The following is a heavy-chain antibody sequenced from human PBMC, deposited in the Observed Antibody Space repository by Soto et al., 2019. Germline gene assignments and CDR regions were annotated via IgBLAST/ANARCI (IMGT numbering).Heavy chain of an antibody. CDR2: ISAYNGNT. Sequence: ASVKVSCKASGYTFPSYGITWVRQAPGQGLEWMAWISAYNGNTNYAQKFQGRVTMTTDTFTSTAYMELRSLRSDDTAVYYCARSRPYSSGWEPSDYWGQGTLVTVYS. D-gene: IGHD6-19*01. J-gene: IGHJ4*02. CDR3: ARSRPYSSGWEPSDY. CDR1: GYTFPSYG. V-gene: IGHV1-18*01.